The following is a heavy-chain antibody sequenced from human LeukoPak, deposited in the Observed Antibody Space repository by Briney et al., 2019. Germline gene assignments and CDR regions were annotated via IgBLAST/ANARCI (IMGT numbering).Heavy chain of an antibody. J-gene: IGHJ6*03. CDR2: IIPILGIA. CDR1: GGTFSSYT. CDR3: AESPESIAARPPYGYYYYMDV. V-gene: IGHV1-69*02. Sequence: SVKVSCKASGGTFSSYTISWVRQAPGQGLEWMGRIIPILGIANYAQKFQGRVTITADKSTSTAYMELSSLRSEDTAVYYCAESPESIAARPPYGYYYYMDVWGKGTTVTVSS. D-gene: IGHD6-6*01.